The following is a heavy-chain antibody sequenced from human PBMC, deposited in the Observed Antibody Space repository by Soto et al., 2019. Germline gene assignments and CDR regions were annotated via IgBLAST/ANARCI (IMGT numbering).Heavy chain of an antibody. CDR3: ARESEDLTSNLDY. V-gene: IGHV3-21*06. Sequence: GGSLRLSCAASGFTFTRYSMNWVRQAPGKGLEWVSSISSTTNYIYYGDSMKGRFTISRDNPKNSLYLEMNSLRAEDTAVYYCARESEDLTSNLDYWGQGTLVTAPQ. J-gene: IGHJ4*02. CDR1: GFTFTRYS. CDR2: ISSTTNYI.